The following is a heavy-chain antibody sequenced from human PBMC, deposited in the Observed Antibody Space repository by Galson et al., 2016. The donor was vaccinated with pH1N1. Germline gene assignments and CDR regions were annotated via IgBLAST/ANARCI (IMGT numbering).Heavy chain of an antibody. V-gene: IGHV4-38-2*01. Sequence: SETLSLTCDVSGFSISSGYYWGWIRQSPGKGLEWIGNIYHNNGPAYYDPSLRDRVTMSVDTSKNQFTLKLSSVTAADTAMYYCAKVSFSGASDFYDHWGRGILAIVSS. CDR1: GFSISSGYY. CDR3: AKVSFSGASDFYDH. D-gene: IGHD3-10*01. J-gene: IGHJ4*02. CDR2: IYHNNGPA.